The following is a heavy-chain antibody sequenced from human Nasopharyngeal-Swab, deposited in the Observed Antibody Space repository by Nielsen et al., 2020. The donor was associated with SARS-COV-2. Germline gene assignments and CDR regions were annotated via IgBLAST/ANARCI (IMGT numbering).Heavy chain of an antibody. CDR2: IFYTGNT. V-gene: IGHV4-61*01. CDR3: ARDRGDLRKYHFDS. J-gene: IGHJ4*02. Sequence: SETLSLTCTVSGGSFSRGSHYWTWIRQPPGKELEWIGYIFYTGNTNYNPSLESRVTMSIDTSKNQFSLKLSSVTAADTAAYYCARDRGDLRKYHFDSWGQGTQIAVSS. D-gene: IGHD2-2*01. CDR1: GGSFSRGSHY.